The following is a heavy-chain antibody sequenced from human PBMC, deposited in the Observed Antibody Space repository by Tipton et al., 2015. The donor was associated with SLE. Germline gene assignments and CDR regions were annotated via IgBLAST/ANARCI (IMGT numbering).Heavy chain of an antibody. J-gene: IGHJ4*02. CDR2: INHSGST. Sequence: LRLSCAVYGGSFSGYYWSWIRQPPGKGLEWIGEINHSGSTNYNPSLKSRVTISVDTSKNQFSLKLSSVTAADTAVYYCARGLTGLGFDYWGQGTLVTVSP. V-gene: IGHV4-34*01. D-gene: IGHD1-20*01. CDR3: ARGLTGLGFDY. CDR1: GGSFSGYY.